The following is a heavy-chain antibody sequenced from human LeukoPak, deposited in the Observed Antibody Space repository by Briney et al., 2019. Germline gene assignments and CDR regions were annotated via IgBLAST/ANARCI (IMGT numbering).Heavy chain of an antibody. V-gene: IGHV3-7*01. Sequence: GGSLRLSCAASGFTFNNYWMTWVRQAPGKGLEWVANIKQDGSVRHYVDSVKGRFTVSRDNAKNSLYLQMNSLRAEDTAVYYCARDSGSAYYFHSGTYYYDAFDFWGQGTTVTVSS. CDR3: ARDSGSAYYFHSGTYYYDAFDF. J-gene: IGHJ3*01. CDR2: IKQDGSVR. CDR1: GFTFNNYW. D-gene: IGHD3-10*01.